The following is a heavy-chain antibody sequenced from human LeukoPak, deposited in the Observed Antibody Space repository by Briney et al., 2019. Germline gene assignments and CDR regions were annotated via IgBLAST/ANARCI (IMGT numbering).Heavy chain of an antibody. CDR3: ARVRSLIVVVTAGAFDI. CDR1: GYTFTSYG. D-gene: IGHD2-21*02. V-gene: IGHV1-18*01. Sequence: ASVKVSCKASGYTFTSYGISWVRQAPGQGLEWMGWISAYNGNTNYAQKLQGRVTMTTDTSTSTAYMELRSLRSDDTAVYYCARVRSLIVVVTAGAFDIWGQGTMVTVSS. J-gene: IGHJ3*02. CDR2: ISAYNGNT.